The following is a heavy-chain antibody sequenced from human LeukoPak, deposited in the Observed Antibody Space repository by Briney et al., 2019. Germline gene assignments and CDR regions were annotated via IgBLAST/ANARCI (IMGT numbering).Heavy chain of an antibody. CDR1: GFTFSSYA. D-gene: IGHD3-22*01. V-gene: IGHV3-30-3*01. CDR3: ARGYYDSSGYCGY. CDR2: ISYDGSNK. Sequence: PGRSLRLSCAASGFTFSSYAMHWVRQAPGKGLEWVAVISYDGSNKYYADSVKGRFTISRDNSKNTLYLQMNSLRAEDTAVYYCARGYYDSSGYCGYWGQGTLVTVSS. J-gene: IGHJ4*02.